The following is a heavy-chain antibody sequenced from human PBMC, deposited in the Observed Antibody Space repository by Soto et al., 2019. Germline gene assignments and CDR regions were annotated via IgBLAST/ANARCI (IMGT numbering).Heavy chain of an antibody. D-gene: IGHD3-10*02. CDR3: AIASPVVPDV. V-gene: IGHV4-30-4*01. CDR2: ICYSGTT. CDR1: GCSLSSGHYY. J-gene: IGHJ6*02. Sequence: QVQLQESGPGLVKPSQTLSLTCTVSGCSLSSGHYYWSLLSQLPGKGLLWTGYICYSGTTYYNPSLQLRVTISVDTSKHQFSLKLSSVTAADTPVYYCAIASPVVPDVWAQETTVTVSS.